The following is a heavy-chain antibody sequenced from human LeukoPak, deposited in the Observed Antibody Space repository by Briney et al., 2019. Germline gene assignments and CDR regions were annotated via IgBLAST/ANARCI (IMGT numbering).Heavy chain of an antibody. CDR3: ARGRRDGYNRPFDY. CDR2: INHSGST. D-gene: IGHD5-12*01. CDR1: GGSFSGYY. Sequence: SETLSLTCAVYGGSFSGYYWSWIRQPPGKGLEWIGEINHSGSTNYNPSLKSRVTISVDTSKNQLSLKLSSVTAADTAVYYCARGRRDGYNRPFDYWGQGTLVTVSS. J-gene: IGHJ4*02. V-gene: IGHV4-34*01.